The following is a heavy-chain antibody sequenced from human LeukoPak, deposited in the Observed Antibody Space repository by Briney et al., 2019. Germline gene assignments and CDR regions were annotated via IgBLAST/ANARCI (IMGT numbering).Heavy chain of an antibody. CDR2: IYYSGST. J-gene: IGHJ3*02. D-gene: IGHD6-19*01. V-gene: IGHV4-39*01. CDR3: ARVYSSGWYRAFDI. Sequence: SETLSLTCTVSGGSISSSSYYWGWIRQPPGKGLEWIGSIYYSGSTYYNPSLKSRVTISVDTSKNQFSLKLSSVTAADTPVYYCARVYSSGWYRAFDIWGQGTMVTVSS. CDR1: GGSISSSSYY.